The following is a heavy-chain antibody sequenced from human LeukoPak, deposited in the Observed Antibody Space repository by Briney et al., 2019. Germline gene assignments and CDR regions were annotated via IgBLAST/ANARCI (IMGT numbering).Heavy chain of an antibody. J-gene: IGHJ4*02. V-gene: IGHV1-18*04. CDR1: GYSFTGYY. CDR3: ARSSGYYYGLDY. CDR2: ISAYNGNT. Sequence: ASVKVSCKASGYSFTGYYMHWVRQAPGQGLEWMGCISAYNGNTNYAQKLQGRVTMTTDTSTSTAYMELRSLRSDDTAVYYCARSSGYYYGLDYWGQGTLVTISS. D-gene: IGHD3-22*01.